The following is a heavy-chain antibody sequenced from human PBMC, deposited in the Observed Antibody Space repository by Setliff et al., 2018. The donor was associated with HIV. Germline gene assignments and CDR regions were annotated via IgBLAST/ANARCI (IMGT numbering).Heavy chain of an antibody. CDR2: IKSDGSYT. V-gene: IGHV3-74*01. D-gene: IGHD5-18*01. CDR3: VSIELAAMVPVDY. Sequence: QSGGSLRLSCAASGFTFSSYWMHWVRQAPGKGLVWVSRIKSDGSYTSYADSAKGRFTISRDNAKNTLHLQMNSLRAEDTAVYYCVSIELAAMVPVDYWGQGTLVTVSS. CDR1: GFTFSSYW. J-gene: IGHJ4*02.